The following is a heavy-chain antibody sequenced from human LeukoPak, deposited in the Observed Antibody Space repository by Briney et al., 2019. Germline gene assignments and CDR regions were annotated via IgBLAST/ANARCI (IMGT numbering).Heavy chain of an antibody. V-gene: IGHV1-46*01. Sequence: GASVKVSCKASGYTFTSCYMHWVRQAPGQGLEWMGIINPSGGSTSYAQKFQGRVTMTRDTSTSTVYMELSSLRSEDTAVYYCAREGDCSGGSCQQRFDYWGQGTLVTVSS. CDR3: AREGDCSGGSCQQRFDY. J-gene: IGHJ4*02. CDR2: INPSGGST. D-gene: IGHD2-15*01. CDR1: GYTFTSCY.